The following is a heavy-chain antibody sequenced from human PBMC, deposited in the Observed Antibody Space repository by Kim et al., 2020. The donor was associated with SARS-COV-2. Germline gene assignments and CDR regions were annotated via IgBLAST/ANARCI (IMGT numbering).Heavy chain of an antibody. V-gene: IGHV3-48*02. D-gene: IGHD2-2*01. CDR2: ISSSSSTI. Sequence: GGSLRLSCAASGFTFSSYSMNWVRQAPGKGLEWVSYISSSSSTIYYADSVKGRFTISRDNAKNSLYLQMNSLRDEDTAVYYCARDRVVVVPAAMPQYWFDPWGQGTLVTVSS. CDR3: ARDRVVVVPAAMPQYWFDP. CDR1: GFTFSSYS. J-gene: IGHJ5*02.